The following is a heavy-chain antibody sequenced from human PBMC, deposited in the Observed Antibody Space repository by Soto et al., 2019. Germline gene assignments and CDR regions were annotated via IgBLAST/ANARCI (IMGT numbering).Heavy chain of an antibody. Sequence: SETLSLTCTVSGDSISRNCWTWIRQPPGKGLEWIGHICDSGNTDYSPSLKSRVTISVDTSKNQFSLKLSSVTAADTAVYYCARAPSYWGQGTLVTVSS. CDR2: ICDSGNT. CDR3: ARAPSY. J-gene: IGHJ4*02. CDR1: GDSISRNC. V-gene: IGHV4-59*01.